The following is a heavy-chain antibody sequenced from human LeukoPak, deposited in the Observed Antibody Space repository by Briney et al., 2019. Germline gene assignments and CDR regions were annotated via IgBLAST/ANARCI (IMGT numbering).Heavy chain of an antibody. Sequence: GASVKVSCKASGYTFTSYGISWVRQAPGQGLEWMGWISAYNGNTNYAQKLQGRVTMTTDTSTSTAYMELRSLRSDDTAVYYCARLTIPAAIRSYYYYYYMDVWGKGTTVTVSS. CDR1: GYTFTSYG. CDR2: ISAYNGNT. J-gene: IGHJ6*03. V-gene: IGHV1-18*01. CDR3: ARLTIPAAIRSYYYYYYMDV. D-gene: IGHD2-2*02.